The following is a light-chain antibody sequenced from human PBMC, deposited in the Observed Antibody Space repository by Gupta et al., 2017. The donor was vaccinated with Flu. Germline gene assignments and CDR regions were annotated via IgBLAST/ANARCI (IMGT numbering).Light chain of an antibody. V-gene: IGLV2-11*03. CDR1: SSDVGGFDY. CDR2: DVN. Sequence: TSSDVGGFDYVSCYQQHPGKAPKVVIYDVNKRPSGVPDRFSGSKSGNTASLTISGLQADDEADYYCFSYAGSNTYVFGTGTKVTVL. J-gene: IGLJ1*01. CDR3: FSYAGSNTYV.